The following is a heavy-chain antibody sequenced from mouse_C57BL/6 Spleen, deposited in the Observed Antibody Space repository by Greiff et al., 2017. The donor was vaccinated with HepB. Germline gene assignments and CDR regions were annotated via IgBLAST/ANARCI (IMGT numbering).Heavy chain of an antibody. CDR2: IDPENGDT. V-gene: IGHV14-4*01. CDR3: TTGGLRR. Sequence: EVQLQQSGAELVRPGASVKLSCTASGFNIKDDYMHWVKQRPEQGLEWIGWIDPENGDTEYASKFQGKATITADTSSNTAYLQLSSLTSEDTAVYDCTTGGLRRRGPDTTLTVSS. D-gene: IGHD2-4*01. CDR1: GFNIKDDY. J-gene: IGHJ2*01.